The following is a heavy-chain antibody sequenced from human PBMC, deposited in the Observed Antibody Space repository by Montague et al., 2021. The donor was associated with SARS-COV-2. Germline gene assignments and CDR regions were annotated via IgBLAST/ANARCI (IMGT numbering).Heavy chain of an antibody. Sequence: PALVKPTQTLTLTCTFSGFSLSTSGMCVSWIRQPPGKALEWLALIDWDDDKYYSTSLKTRLTIPKDTSKNQVVLTMTNMDPVDTATYYCARIRDYDILTGSYSGFDYWGQETLVTVSS. D-gene: IGHD3-9*01. CDR2: IDWDDDK. J-gene: IGHJ4*02. V-gene: IGHV2-70*01. CDR1: GFSLSTSGMC. CDR3: ARIRDYDILTGSYSGFDY.